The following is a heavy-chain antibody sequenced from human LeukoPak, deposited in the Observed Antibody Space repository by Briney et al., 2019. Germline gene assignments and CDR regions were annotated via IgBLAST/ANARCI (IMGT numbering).Heavy chain of an antibody. V-gene: IGHV4-31*03. CDR2: IYYSGST. Sequence: SETLSLICTVSGGSISSDAYFWSWIRQHPGKGLEWIGYIYYSGSTYYNPSLKSRVTISVDTSKNQFSLKLSSVTAADTAVYYCARTSIATRHFDYWGQGTLVTVSS. D-gene: IGHD6-6*01. CDR1: GGSISSDAYF. CDR3: ARTSIATRHFDY. J-gene: IGHJ4*02.